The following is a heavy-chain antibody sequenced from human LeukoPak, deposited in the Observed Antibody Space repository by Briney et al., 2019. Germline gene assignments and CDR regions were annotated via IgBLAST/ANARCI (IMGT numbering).Heavy chain of an antibody. D-gene: IGHD3-3*01. V-gene: IGHV4-4*07. CDR3: ARTRKDPYYDFWSGYYYFDY. CDR1: GGSISSYY. CDR2: IYTSGST. J-gene: IGHJ4*02. Sequence: ETLSLTCTVSGGSISSYYWSWIRQLAGKGLEWIGRIYTSGSTNYNPSLKSRVTMSVDTSKNQFSLKLSSVTAADTAVYYCARTRKDPYYDFWSGYYYFDYWGQGTLVTVSS.